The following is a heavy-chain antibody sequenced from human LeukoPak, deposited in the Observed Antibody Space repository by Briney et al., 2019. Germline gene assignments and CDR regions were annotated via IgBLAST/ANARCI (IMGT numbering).Heavy chain of an antibody. CDR3: ARQGLGYYDILTGYSHFDY. D-gene: IGHD3-9*01. J-gene: IGHJ4*02. Sequence: PSETLSLTCTVSGGSISSSSYYWGWIRQPPGKGLEWFGSIYYRGSTYYYPSLKSRVTISVDTSKNQCSLKLSSVTAADTAVYYCARQGLGYYDILTGYSHFDYWGQGTLVTVSS. CDR1: GGSISSSSYY. V-gene: IGHV4-39*01. CDR2: IYYRGST.